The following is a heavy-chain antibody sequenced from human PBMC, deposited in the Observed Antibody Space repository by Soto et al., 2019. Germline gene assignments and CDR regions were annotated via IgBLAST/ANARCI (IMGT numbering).Heavy chain of an antibody. J-gene: IGHJ6*02. CDR2: INHSGST. Sequence: QVQLQQWGAGLLKPSETLSLTCAVYGGSFSGYYWSWIRQPPGKGLEWIGEINHSGSTNYNPSLKSRVTISVDTSKNQFSLKPSSVTAADTAVYYCARVRPYYDSSGGPRFYYYYGMDVWGQGTTVTVSS. V-gene: IGHV4-34*01. D-gene: IGHD3-22*01. CDR1: GGSFSGYY. CDR3: ARVRPYYDSSGGPRFYYYYGMDV.